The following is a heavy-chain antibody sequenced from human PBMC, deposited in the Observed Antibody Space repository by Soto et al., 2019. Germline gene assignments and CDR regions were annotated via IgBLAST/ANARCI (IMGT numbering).Heavy chain of an antibody. CDR3: ARRLTKTVSALGY. J-gene: IGHJ4*02. D-gene: IGHD2-8*01. V-gene: IGHV3-30*09. CDR2: ISENGVNK. CDR1: GFTFTSFA. Sequence: PXGSLRLSCSASGFTFTSFAIHWVRQAPGKGLEWVAVISENGVNKYSAESVRGRFVISRDNSKNTVELEMNSLRPEDTAIYFCARRLTKTVSALGYWGQGTLVTVSS.